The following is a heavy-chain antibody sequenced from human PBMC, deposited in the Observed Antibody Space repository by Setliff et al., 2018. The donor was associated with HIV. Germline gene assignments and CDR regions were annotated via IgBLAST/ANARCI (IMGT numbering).Heavy chain of an antibody. D-gene: IGHD4-17*01. Sequence: GGSLRLSCAASGLTFSDYYLNWFRLAPGKGLEWISHITNTGSSTNYADSVKGRFTISRDNAKYSLYLQMNTLRVEDTAVYYCMYGGRTATTHWGQGTLVTVSS. J-gene: IGHJ4*02. V-gene: IGHV3-11*04. CDR3: MYGGRTATTH. CDR1: GLTFSDYY. CDR2: ITNTGSST.